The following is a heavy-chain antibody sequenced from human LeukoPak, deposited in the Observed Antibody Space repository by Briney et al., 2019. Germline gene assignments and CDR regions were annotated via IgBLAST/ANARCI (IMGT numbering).Heavy chain of an antibody. V-gene: IGHV3-23*01. CDR1: GFTFTSYA. CDR2: VSDSGGGT. D-gene: IGHD2-15*01. Sequence: GGSLRLSCAASGFTFTSYAMSWVRQAPGKGLEWVSAVSDSGGGTYYADSVKGRFTISRDNAKNTLYLQVNSLRADDTALYYCVFCSGGNCYWGQGTLVTVSS. J-gene: IGHJ4*02. CDR3: VFCSGGNCY.